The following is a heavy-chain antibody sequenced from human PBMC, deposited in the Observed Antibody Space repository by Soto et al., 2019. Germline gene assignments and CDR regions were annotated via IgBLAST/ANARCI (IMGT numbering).Heavy chain of an antibody. CDR3: ARDKSLTTDFDY. Sequence: QVQLQESGPGLVKPSQTLSLTCSVSGASISSGDSYWTWIRQPPGKGLEWIGYIHYSGTTYYNPSLKSRVXIXVDXSRNQFSLKLSSVTAADTAVYFCARDKSLTTDFDYWGQGTLVTVSS. CDR2: IHYSGTT. D-gene: IGHD3-22*01. CDR1: GASISSGDSY. J-gene: IGHJ4*02. V-gene: IGHV4-30-4*01.